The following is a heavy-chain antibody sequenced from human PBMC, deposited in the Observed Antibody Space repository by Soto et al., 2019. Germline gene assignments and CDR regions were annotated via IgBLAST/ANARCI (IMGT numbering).Heavy chain of an antibody. J-gene: IGHJ3*02. CDR3: TTELTAARFGGAFDI. D-gene: IGHD2-21*02. CDR2: IKSKTDGGTT. V-gene: IGHV3-15*07. CDR1: GFTFSNAW. Sequence: GGSLRLSCAASGFTFSNAWMNWVRQAPGKGLEWVGRIKSKTDGGTTDYAAPVKGRFTISRDDSKNTLYLQMNSLKTEDTAVYYCTTELTAARFGGAFDIWGQGTMVTVSS.